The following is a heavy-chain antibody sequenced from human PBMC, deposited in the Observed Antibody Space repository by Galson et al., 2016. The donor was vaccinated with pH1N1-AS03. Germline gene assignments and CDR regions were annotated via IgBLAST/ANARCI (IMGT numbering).Heavy chain of an antibody. CDR3: AKVREGGYYFNHYYALDV. D-gene: IGHD3-3*01. J-gene: IGHJ6*02. Sequence: SCAASGFSFSSHVMHWVRQAPGKGLEWVAVISYDGTNKYYADSVKGRFTISRDNSKNTLYLQMDSLRPEDTAVYYCAKVREGGYYFNHYYALDVGGQGTTVTVS. CDR1: GFSFSSHV. CDR2: ISYDGTNK. V-gene: IGHV3-30*18.